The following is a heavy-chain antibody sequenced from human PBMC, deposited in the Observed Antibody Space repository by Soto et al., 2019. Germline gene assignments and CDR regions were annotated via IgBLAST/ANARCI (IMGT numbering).Heavy chain of an antibody. Sequence: SGFTFSSYAMSCVRQAPGKGLEWVAIIKQDGSDKFYVDSVKGRFTISRDNAKNSLYLQMNSLRTEDAAVYYCARNRDYAFDYWGRGTLVTVSS. V-gene: IGHV3-7*01. J-gene: IGHJ4*02. CDR1: GFTFSSYA. D-gene: IGHD4-17*01. CDR2: IKQDGSDK. CDR3: ARNRDYAFDY.